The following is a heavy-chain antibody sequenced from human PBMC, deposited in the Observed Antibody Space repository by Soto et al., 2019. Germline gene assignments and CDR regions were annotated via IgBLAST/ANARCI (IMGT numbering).Heavy chain of an antibody. V-gene: IGHV3-23*01. J-gene: IGHJ4*01. Sequence: GGSLRLSCAASGFTFSSYAMSWVRQAPGKGLEWVSAISGSGGSTYYADSVKGRFTISRDNSKNTLYLQMNSLRAEDTAVDDWAKAGRGYSGYDPYSTFDYWGQGTLVTVSS. CDR1: GFTFSSYA. D-gene: IGHD5-12*01. CDR2: ISGSGGST. CDR3: AKAGRGYSGYDPYSTFDY.